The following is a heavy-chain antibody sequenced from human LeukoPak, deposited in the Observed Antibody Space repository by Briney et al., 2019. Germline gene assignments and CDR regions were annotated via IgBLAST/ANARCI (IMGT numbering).Heavy chain of an antibody. V-gene: IGHV4-4*07. J-gene: IGHJ4*02. Sequence: SETLSLTCTISGGSVSDYYWSWIRQPAGKGLEWIGRIYTSGSTNYNPSLKSRVTMSVDTSKNQFSLKLSSVTAADTAVYYCARHSHGFYYFDYWGQGTLVTVSS. D-gene: IGHD6-13*01. CDR3: ARHSHGFYYFDY. CDR1: GGSVSDYY. CDR2: IYTSGST.